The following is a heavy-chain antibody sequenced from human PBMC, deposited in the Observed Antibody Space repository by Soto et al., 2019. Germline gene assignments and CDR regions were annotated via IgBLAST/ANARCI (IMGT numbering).Heavy chain of an antibody. D-gene: IGHD2-15*01. CDR2: IFWSDDK. V-gene: IGHV2-5*01. CDR1: GFALSTSGVG. CDR3: ARCYGHFNS. J-gene: IGHJ4*02. Sequence: SGPTLVNPTQTLTLTCTFSGFALSTSGVGVGWIRQPPGKALEWLALIFWSDDKRYSPSLKSRLTITKDTSKNQVVLTMTNMDPVDTATYYCARCYGHFNSWGQGAPVTVSS.